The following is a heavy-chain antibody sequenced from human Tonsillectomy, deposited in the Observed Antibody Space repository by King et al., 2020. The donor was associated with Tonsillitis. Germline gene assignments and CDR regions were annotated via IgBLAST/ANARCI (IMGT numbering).Heavy chain of an antibody. J-gene: IGHJ4*02. D-gene: IGHD3-3*01. CDR3: ARVGLISIFGVDIPGRYFDY. Sequence: QLVQSGGGLVQPGGSLRLSCAVSGFTFTNYEINVVRPAPGKGLEWVSYISGSCSTIYYADSVRVRFTISRAEAKNSLYLQMDSLRAEDTALYYCARVGLISIFGVDIPGRYFDYWGQGTLVTVYS. V-gene: IGHV3-48*03. CDR2: ISGSCSTI. CDR1: GFTFTNYE.